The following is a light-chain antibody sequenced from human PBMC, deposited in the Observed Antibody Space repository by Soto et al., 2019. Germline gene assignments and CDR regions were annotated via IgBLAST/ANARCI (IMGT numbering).Light chain of an antibody. J-gene: IGKJ1*01. CDR1: QSVSNN. V-gene: IGKV3-15*01. Sequence: EIVMTQSPATPSVPPGERATLSCKASQSVSNNLVWYQQKPCQAPRLLIYGASTRATGIPARFSGSGSGREFSLTISSLQSEDFAIYDCHQYNNWSRTFGRGTKVEIK. CDR2: GAS. CDR3: HQYNNWSRT.